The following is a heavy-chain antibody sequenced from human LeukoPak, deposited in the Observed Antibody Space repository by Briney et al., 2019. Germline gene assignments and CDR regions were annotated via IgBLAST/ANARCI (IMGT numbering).Heavy chain of an antibody. Sequence: GGSLRLSCTASGFTFGDYSMSWIRQAPGKGLEWVGFIRSKAYGETADYAASVKGRFTISRDDSKAIAYLQMNSLKTEDTAVYHCTRDRGAYNLYDYWGQGTLVTVSS. CDR3: TRDRGAYNLYDY. V-gene: IGHV3-49*03. CDR2: IRSKAYGETA. J-gene: IGHJ4*02. CDR1: GFTFGDYS. D-gene: IGHD1-1*01.